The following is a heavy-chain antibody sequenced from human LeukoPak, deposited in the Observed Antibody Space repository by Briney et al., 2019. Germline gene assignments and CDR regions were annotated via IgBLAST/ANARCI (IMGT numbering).Heavy chain of an antibody. CDR3: ARRGTSITMARGVPQTYWYFDL. CDR1: GGSINSYY. V-gene: IGHV4-59*01. CDR2: IYYSGST. Sequence: PSETLSLTCTVSGGSINSYYWSWIRQPPGKGLEWIGYIYYSGSTNYNPSLKSRVTISVDTSKNQFSLKLSSVTAADTAVYYCARRGTSITMARGVPQTYWYFDLWGRGTLVTVSS. J-gene: IGHJ2*01. D-gene: IGHD3-10*01.